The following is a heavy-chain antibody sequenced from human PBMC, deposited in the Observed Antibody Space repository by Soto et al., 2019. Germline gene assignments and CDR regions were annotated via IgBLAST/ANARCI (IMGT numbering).Heavy chain of an antibody. CDR2: IIPISGTA. J-gene: IGHJ6*02. Sequence: QVQLVQSGAEVKKPGSSVQVSCKASGGTFSSYAISWVRQAPGQGLEWMGGIIPISGTANYAQKFQGRVTITADESTSTAYMELSSLRSEDTAVYYCARSQGSSTSLDIDYYYYGMDVWGQGTTVTVSS. D-gene: IGHD2-2*01. CDR1: GGTFSSYA. V-gene: IGHV1-69*01. CDR3: ARSQGSSTSLDIDYYYYGMDV.